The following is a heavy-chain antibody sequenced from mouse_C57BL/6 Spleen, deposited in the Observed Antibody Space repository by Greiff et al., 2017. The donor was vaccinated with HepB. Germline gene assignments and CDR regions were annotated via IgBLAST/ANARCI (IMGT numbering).Heavy chain of an antibody. Sequence: EVQRVESGPGLVKPSQSLSLTCSVTGYSITSGYYWNWIRQFPGNKLEWMGYISYDGSNNYNPSLKNRISITRDTSKNQFFLKLNSVTTEDTATYYCARDDGYDYYAMDYWGQGTSVTVSS. J-gene: IGHJ4*01. CDR2: ISYDGSN. CDR1: GYSITSGYY. CDR3: ARDDGYDYYAMDY. D-gene: IGHD2-3*01. V-gene: IGHV3-6*01.